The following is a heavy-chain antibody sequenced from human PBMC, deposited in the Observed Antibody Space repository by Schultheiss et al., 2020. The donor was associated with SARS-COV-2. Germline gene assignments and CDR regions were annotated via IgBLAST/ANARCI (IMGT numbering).Heavy chain of an antibody. CDR2: INAGNGNT. CDR3: ARCPYDILTGYYYHYFDY. D-gene: IGHD3-9*01. CDR1: GYTFTSYA. V-gene: IGHV1-3*01. J-gene: IGHJ4*02. Sequence: ASVKVSCKASGYTFTSYAMHWVRQAPGQRLEWMGWINAGNGNTNYAQKLQGRVTMTTDTSTSTAYMELRSLRSDDTAVYYCARCPYDILTGYYYHYFDYWGQGTLVTVSS.